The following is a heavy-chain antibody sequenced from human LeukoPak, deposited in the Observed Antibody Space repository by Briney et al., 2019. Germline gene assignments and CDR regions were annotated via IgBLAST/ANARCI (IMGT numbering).Heavy chain of an antibody. CDR3: ARDQEYYYGSGSYNPNWFDP. CDR2: ISAYNGNT. D-gene: IGHD3-10*01. V-gene: IGHV1-18*04. J-gene: IGHJ5*02. CDR1: GYTFISYG. Sequence: ASVKVSCKASGYTFISYGISWVRQAPGQGLEWMGWISAYNGNTNYAQKLQGRVTMTTDTSTSTAYMELRSLRSDDTAVYYCARDQEYYYGSGSYNPNWFDPWGQGTLVTVSS.